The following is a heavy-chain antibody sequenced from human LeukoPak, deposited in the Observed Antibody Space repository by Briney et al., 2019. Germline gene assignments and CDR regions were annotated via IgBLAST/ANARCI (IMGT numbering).Heavy chain of an antibody. D-gene: IGHD3-16*01. CDR3: ARLPLDGGGPSFARSYYYYMDV. V-gene: IGHV4-39*01. CDR1: DGSISSGYYY. Sequence: SETLSLTCSVSDGSISSGYYYWAWIRQPPGKGPEWIGSIYYSGTTYPNSSLKSRVTISVDTSKNQFSLKLSSVTAADTAVYYCARLPLDGGGPSFARSYYYYMDVWGKGTTVTISS. CDR2: IYYSGTT. J-gene: IGHJ6*03.